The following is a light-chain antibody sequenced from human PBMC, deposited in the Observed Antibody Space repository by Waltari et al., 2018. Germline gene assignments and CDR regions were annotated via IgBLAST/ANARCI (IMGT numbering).Light chain of an antibody. CDR3: MQNIQLPT. Sequence: EIVMTQAPLSLSVTPGQPASMSCKSSQSLLHSDGRARLYWYLQKPGQSPQLLISEVSNRFSGVTERFSGSGSGTDFTLKISRVEAEDVGVDFCMQNIQLPTFGQGTKVEIE. CDR1: QSLLHSDGRAR. CDR2: EVS. J-gene: IGKJ1*01. V-gene: IGKV2D-29*02.